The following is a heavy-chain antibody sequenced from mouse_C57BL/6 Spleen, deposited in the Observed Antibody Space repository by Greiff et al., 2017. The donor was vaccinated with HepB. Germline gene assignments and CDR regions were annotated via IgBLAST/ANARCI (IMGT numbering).Heavy chain of an antibody. CDR3: ARGSSGFYY. CDR1: GYAFTNYL. J-gene: IGHJ2*01. CDR2: INPGSGGT. D-gene: IGHD3-2*02. Sequence: QVQLKESGAELVRPGTSVKVSCKASGYAFTNYLIEWVKQRPGQGLEWIGVINPGSGGTNYNEKFKGKATLTADKSSSTAYMQLSSLTSEDSAVYFCARGSSGFYYWGQGTTLTVSS. V-gene: IGHV1-54*01.